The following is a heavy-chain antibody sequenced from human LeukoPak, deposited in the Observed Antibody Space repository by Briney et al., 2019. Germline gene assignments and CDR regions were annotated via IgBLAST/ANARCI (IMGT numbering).Heavy chain of an antibody. J-gene: IGHJ6*02. V-gene: IGHV1-18*01. D-gene: IGHD3-3*01. CDR2: ISAYNGNT. CDR3: AGENYDFWSGLPYYYGMDV. Sequence: ASVKVSCKASGYTFTSYGISWVRQAPGQGLEWMGWISAYNGNTNYAQKLQGRVTMTTDTSTSTAYMELRSLRSDDTAVYYCAGENYDFWSGLPYYYGMDVWGQGTTVTVSS. CDR1: GYTFTSYG.